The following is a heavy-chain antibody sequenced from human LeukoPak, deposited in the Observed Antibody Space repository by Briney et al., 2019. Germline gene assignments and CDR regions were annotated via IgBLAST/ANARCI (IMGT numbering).Heavy chain of an antibody. CDR1: GFTFSSYA. CDR2: ISYDGSNK. Sequence: PGGSLRLSCAASGFTFSSYAMHWVRQAPGKGLEWVAVISYDGSNKYYADSVKGRFTISRDNSKNTLYLQMNSLRAEDTAVYYCARPVGELEDYHYYGMDVWGKGTTVTVSS. CDR3: ARPVGELEDYHYYGMDV. V-gene: IGHV3-30*04. D-gene: IGHD3-10*01. J-gene: IGHJ6*04.